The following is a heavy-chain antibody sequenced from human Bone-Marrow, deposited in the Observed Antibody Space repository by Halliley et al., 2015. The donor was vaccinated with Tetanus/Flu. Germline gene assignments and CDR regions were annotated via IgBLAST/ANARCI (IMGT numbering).Heavy chain of an antibody. J-gene: IGHJ3*01. CDR2: IYHWGKT. V-gene: IGHV4-4*02. CDR3: ARRNVDAFDV. Sequence: GLGGIGEIYHWGKTSYTPPLKGRVPISVDKSKGQFSLNLSSVTAADTAVYYCARRNVDAFDVWGQGTMVSVSS.